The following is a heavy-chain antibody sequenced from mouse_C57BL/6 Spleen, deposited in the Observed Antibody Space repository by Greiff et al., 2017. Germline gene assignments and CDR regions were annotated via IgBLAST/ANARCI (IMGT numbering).Heavy chain of an antibody. CDR1: GYAFSSSW. V-gene: IGHV1-82*01. CDR2: IYPGDGDT. CDR3: ASEAY. J-gene: IGHJ3*01. Sequence: QVQLKQPGPELVKPGASVKISCKASGYAFSSSWMHWVKQRPGQGLEWIGRIYPGDGDTNYNGKFKGKATLTADKSSSTAYMQLSSLSSGDSAVXVCASEAYWGQGTLVTVSA.